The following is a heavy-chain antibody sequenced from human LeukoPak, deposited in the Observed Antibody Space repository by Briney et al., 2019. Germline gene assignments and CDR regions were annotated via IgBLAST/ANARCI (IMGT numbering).Heavy chain of an antibody. CDR1: GYTLTGLS. CDR2: FDPEDGET. CDR3: ATGNGDYVRPFDY. J-gene: IGHJ4*02. D-gene: IGHD4-17*01. Sequence: ASVKVSCKVSGYTLTGLSMHWVRQAPGKGLEWMGGFDPEDGETIYAQKFQGRVTMTEDTSTDTAYMELSSLRSEDTAVYYCATGNGDYVRPFDYWGQGTLVTVSS. V-gene: IGHV1-24*01.